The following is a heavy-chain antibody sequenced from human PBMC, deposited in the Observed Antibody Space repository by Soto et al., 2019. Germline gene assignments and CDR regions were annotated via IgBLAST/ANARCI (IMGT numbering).Heavy chain of an antibody. CDR3: GRGYDYYDSSGYHS. J-gene: IGHJ4*02. CDR1: GGSISSYY. V-gene: IGHV4-59*12. CDR2: IYYSGST. D-gene: IGHD3-22*01. Sequence: SETLSLTCTVSGGSISSYYWSWIRQPPGKGLEWIGYIYYSGSTNYNPALKSRVTISVDTSKNQFSLKLSSVTAADTAVYYCGRGYDYYDSSGYHSWGQGTLVTVSS.